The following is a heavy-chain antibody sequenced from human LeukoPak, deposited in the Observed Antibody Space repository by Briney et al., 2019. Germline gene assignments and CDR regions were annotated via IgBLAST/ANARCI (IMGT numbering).Heavy chain of an antibody. D-gene: IGHD2-2*01. Sequence: ASVKVSCKASGYTFTSYVISWVRQAPGQGLEWMGWISAYNGNTNYAQKLQGRVTMTTDTSTSTAYMELRSLRSDDTAVYYCARVPASGVVVPAAMRFAFDYWGQGTLVTASS. CDR1: GYTFTSYV. CDR2: ISAYNGNT. CDR3: ARVPASGVVVPAAMRFAFDY. V-gene: IGHV1-18*01. J-gene: IGHJ4*02.